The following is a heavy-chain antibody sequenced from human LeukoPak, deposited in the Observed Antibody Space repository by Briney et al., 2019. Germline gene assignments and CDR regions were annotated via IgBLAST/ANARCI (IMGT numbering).Heavy chain of an antibody. Sequence: SETLSLTCTVSGGSISSYYWSWIRQPPGKGLEWIGYIYYSGSTNYNPSLKSRVTISVDTSKNQFSLKLHSVTAADTAVYYCARDSYYDLLTGYYPYYYYGMDVWGQGTTVTVSS. CDR1: GGSISSYY. CDR2: IYYSGST. J-gene: IGHJ6*02. CDR3: ARDSYYDLLTGYYPYYYYGMDV. V-gene: IGHV4-59*12. D-gene: IGHD3-9*01.